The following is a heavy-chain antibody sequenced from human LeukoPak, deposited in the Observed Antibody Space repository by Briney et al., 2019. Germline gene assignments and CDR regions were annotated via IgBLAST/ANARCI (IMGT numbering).Heavy chain of an antibody. CDR1: GFTFSSYS. Sequence: PGGSLRLSCAASGFTFSSYSTNWVRQAPGKGLEWVSSISSSSSYIYYADSVKGRFTISRDNAKNSLYLQMNSLRAEDTAVYYCASNLAYYDFWSGPIRLDYWYFDLWGRGTLVTVSS. J-gene: IGHJ2*01. CDR3: ASNLAYYDFWSGPIRLDYWYFDL. CDR2: ISSSSSYI. D-gene: IGHD3-3*01. V-gene: IGHV3-21*01.